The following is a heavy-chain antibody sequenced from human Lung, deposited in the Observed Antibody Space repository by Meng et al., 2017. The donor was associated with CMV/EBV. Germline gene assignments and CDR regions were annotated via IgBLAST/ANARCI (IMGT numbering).Heavy chain of an antibody. CDR1: GFTFSSYS. Sequence: EVHLLDAXXGXVXXGGXLSRSCAASGFTFSSYSMSWVRQAPGKGLEWVSAISGSGGSTYYADSVKGRFTISRDNSKNTLYLQMNSLRAEDTAVYYCANVVVTAMRNPDYWGQGTLVTVSS. CDR2: ISGSGGST. J-gene: IGHJ4*02. D-gene: IGHD2-21*02. V-gene: IGHV3-23*01. CDR3: ANVVVTAMRNPDY.